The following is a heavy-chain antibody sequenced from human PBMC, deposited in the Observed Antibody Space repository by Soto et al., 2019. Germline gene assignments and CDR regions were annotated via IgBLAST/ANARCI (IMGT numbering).Heavy chain of an antibody. Sequence: TSETLSLTCTFSGFSSSSGGYYWSWIRQHPGKGLEWIGYIYYSGSTNYNPSLKSRVTISVDASKNQFSLKLSSVTAADTAVYYCAIYSSGDAFDIWGQGTMVTVSS. J-gene: IGHJ3*02. CDR1: GFSSSSGGYY. CDR3: AIYSSGDAFDI. CDR2: IYYSGST. D-gene: IGHD6-19*01. V-gene: IGHV4-61*08.